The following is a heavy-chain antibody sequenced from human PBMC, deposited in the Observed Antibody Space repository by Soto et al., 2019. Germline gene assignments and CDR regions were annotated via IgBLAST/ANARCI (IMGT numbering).Heavy chain of an antibody. Sequence: GESLKISCKGSGYSFTSYWIAWVRQMPGKGLEWMGIIYPGDSDTRYSPSFQGQVTISADKSVSTAYLQWSGLKASDTAMYYCARSSSSWSFSYFDYWGQRTLVTVSS. J-gene: IGHJ4*02. CDR1: GYSFTSYW. D-gene: IGHD6-13*01. CDR2: IYPGDSDT. V-gene: IGHV5-51*01. CDR3: ARSSSSWSFSYFDY.